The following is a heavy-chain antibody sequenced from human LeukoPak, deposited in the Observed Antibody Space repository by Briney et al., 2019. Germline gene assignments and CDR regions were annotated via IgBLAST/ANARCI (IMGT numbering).Heavy chain of an antibody. CDR2: INPNSGGT. V-gene: IGHV1-2*02. D-gene: IGHD2-21*01. CDR1: GYTFTGYY. Sequence: ASVKVSCKASGYTFTGYYMHWVRQAPGQGLEWMGWINPNSGGTNYAQKFQGRVTMTRDTSISTAYMELSRLRSDDTAVYYCARSIVVVIEFDYWGQGTLVTVSS. CDR3: ARSIVVVIEFDY. J-gene: IGHJ4*02.